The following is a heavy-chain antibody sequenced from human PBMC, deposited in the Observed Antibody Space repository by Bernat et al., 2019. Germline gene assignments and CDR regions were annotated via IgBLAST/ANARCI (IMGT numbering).Heavy chain of an antibody. J-gene: IGHJ4*02. V-gene: IGHV3-48*02. D-gene: IGHD3-3*01. CDR2: ISSSSSTI. CDR3: AKGLRFLEWCPWGGDY. CDR1: GFTFSSYS. Sequence: EVQLVESGGGLVQPGGSLRLSCAASGFTFSSYSMNWVRQAPGKGLEWVSYISSSSSTIYYADSVKGRFTISRDNAKNSLYLQMNSLRDEDTAVYYCAKGLRFLEWCPWGGDYWGQGTLVTVSS.